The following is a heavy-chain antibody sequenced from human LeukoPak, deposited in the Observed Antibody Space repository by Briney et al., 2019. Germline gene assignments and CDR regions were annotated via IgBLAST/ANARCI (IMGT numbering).Heavy chain of an antibody. J-gene: IGHJ4*02. V-gene: IGHV3-23*01. CDR3: AKPSGGWMVDY. CDR1: GFTFSSSA. CDR2: ISGSGDNT. D-gene: IGHD6-19*01. Sequence: GGSLRLSCAASGFTFSSSAMSWVRQAPGKGLEWVSAISGSGDNTYYADSVKGRFTISRDNSKNTVYLQMTSLRAEDAAVYYYAKPSGGWMVDYWGQGTLVSVSS.